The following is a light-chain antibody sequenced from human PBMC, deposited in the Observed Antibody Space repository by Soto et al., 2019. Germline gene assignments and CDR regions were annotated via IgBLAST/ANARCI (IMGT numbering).Light chain of an antibody. Sequence: DIHMTQSPSTLSASVGDRITITCRASQDVSQWLAWYQHKPGKAPKLLIYKASTLESGVSSRFSGRGSGTEFTLTITNLQPDDFATYYCQQYSSDLYTFGKGTKVDIK. CDR1: QDVSQW. CDR2: KAS. CDR3: QQYSSDLYT. V-gene: IGKV1-5*03. J-gene: IGKJ2*01.